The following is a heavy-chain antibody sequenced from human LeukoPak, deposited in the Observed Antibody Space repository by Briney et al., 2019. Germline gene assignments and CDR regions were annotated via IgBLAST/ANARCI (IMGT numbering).Heavy chain of an antibody. D-gene: IGHD6-6*01. V-gene: IGHV3-23*01. J-gene: IGHJ4*02. CDR1: GFTFSSYA. Sequence: GGSLRLSCAASGFTFSSYAMSWVRQAPGKGLEWVSAISGSGGSTYYADSVKGRFTISRDNSKNTMYLQMNSLRAEDTAVYHCAKDYIEAPASPTLDYWGQGTLVTVSS. CDR2: ISGSGGST. CDR3: AKDYIEAPASPTLDY.